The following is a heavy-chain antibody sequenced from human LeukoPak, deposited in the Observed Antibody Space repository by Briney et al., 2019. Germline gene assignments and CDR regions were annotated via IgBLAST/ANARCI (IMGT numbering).Heavy chain of an antibody. J-gene: IGHJ6*02. CDR2: INPKAGDT. Sequence: GASVKVSCKASGYTFIGQYLYWARQTPGQGLEWMGWINPKAGDTDSAQNFQGRVTMTRDTSVNTVYMELSRLTSDDTAVYYCARGYYGMDLWGQGTTVTVSS. CDR3: ARGYYGMDL. V-gene: IGHV1-2*02. CDR1: GYTFIGQY.